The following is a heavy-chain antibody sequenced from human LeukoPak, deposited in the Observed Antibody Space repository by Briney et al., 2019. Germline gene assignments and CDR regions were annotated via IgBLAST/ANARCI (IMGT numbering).Heavy chain of an antibody. CDR2: IYTSGST. CDR1: GGSISTSNYY. Sequence: PSETLSLTCTVSGGSISTSNYYWSWIRQPAGKGLEWIGCIYTSGSTNYNPSLKSRVTISIDTSKNQFSLKLSSVTAADTAVYYCARDRLVASTWDYWGQGTLVTVSS. J-gene: IGHJ4*02. D-gene: IGHD2-8*02. V-gene: IGHV4-61*02. CDR3: ARDRLVASTWDY.